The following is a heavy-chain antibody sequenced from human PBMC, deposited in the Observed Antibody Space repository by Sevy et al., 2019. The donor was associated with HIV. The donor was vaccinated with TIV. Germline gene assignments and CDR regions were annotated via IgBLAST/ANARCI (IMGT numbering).Heavy chain of an antibody. CDR3: VKDRGGSYSFDY. CDR2: ISWGSGNI. Sequence: GGSLRLSCAASGFTFDDYTMNWVRQAPGKGLEWVSGISWGSGNIAYADSVEGRFTISRDNAKNSLYLQMNSLRVEDTALYYCVKDRGGSYSFDYWGQGTLVTVSS. CDR1: GFTFDDYT. D-gene: IGHD1-26*01. J-gene: IGHJ4*02. V-gene: IGHV3-9*01.